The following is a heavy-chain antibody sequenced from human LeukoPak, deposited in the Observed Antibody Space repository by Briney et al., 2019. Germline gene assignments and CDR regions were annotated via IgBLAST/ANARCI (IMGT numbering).Heavy chain of an antibody. J-gene: IGHJ3*01. CDR3: ARACSDGSCYLAAFDL. CDR1: GFTFSTSA. D-gene: IGHD2-15*01. V-gene: IGHV3-30-3*01. Sequence: GGSLRLSCAASGFTFSTSAMHWVRQPPGKGLEWVAVISYDESNKFYADSVKGRFSISRDSSKNTLFLQMNSLRVEDTAVYYCARACSDGSCYLAAFDLWGQGTMVTVSS. CDR2: ISYDESNK.